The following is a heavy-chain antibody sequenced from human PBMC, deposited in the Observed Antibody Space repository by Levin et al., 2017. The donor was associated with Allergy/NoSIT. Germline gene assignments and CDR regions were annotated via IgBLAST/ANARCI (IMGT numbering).Heavy chain of an antibody. Sequence: PSETLSLTCAVSGYSISNDNWWGWIRPPPGTGLEWLGYIYYSGTTHYNPSLKSRVTMSVDTSKSQCYLKLDSVTAVGTAVYSSPRRTGSGESWFDPWGQGILVTVSS. D-gene: IGHD3-10*01. CDR2: IYYSGTT. CDR1: GYSISNDNW. V-gene: IGHV4-28*01. CDR3: PRRTGSGESWFDP. J-gene: IGHJ5*02.